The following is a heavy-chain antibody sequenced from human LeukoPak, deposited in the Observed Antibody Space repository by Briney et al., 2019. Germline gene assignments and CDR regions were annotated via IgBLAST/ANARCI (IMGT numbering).Heavy chain of an antibody. D-gene: IGHD6-19*01. Sequence: GGSLRLSCAASGFTFDDYAMHWVRQAPGKGLEWVSGISWNSGSIGYADSVKGRFTISRDNAKNSLYLQMNSLRAEDTALYYCAKDASIAVAARVFDYWGQGTLVTVSS. CDR2: ISWNSGSI. V-gene: IGHV3-9*01. CDR3: AKDASIAVAARVFDY. J-gene: IGHJ4*02. CDR1: GFTFDDYA.